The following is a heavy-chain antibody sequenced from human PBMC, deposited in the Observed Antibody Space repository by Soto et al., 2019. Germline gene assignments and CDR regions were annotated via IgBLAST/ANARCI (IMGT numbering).Heavy chain of an antibody. J-gene: IGHJ4*02. CDR3: ARGIVGVSNY. V-gene: IGHV4-34*01. Sequence: PSETLSLTCAVYGGSFSGYYWSWIRQPPGKGLEWIGEINHSGSINYNPSLKSRVTISVDTSKNQFSLKLSSVTAADTAVYYCARGIVGVSNYWGQGTLVTVSS. CDR1: GGSFSGYY. D-gene: IGHD1-26*01. CDR2: INHSGSI.